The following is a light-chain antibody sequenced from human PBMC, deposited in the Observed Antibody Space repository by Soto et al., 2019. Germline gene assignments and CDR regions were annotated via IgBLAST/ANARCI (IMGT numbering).Light chain of an antibody. V-gene: IGLV2-11*01. Sequence: SELTQPRSVSGSPGQSVTISRTGTSSDVGGYNYVSWYQQHPGKAPKLMIYDVSKRPSGVPDRFSGSKSGNTASLTISGLQAEDEADYYCCSYAGSYTRYVFGTGTKVTVL. CDR2: DVS. J-gene: IGLJ1*01. CDR1: SSDVGGYNY. CDR3: CSYAGSYTRYV.